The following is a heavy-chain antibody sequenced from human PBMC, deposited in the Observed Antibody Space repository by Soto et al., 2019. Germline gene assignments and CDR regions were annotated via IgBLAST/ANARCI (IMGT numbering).Heavy chain of an antibody. CDR3: AKVASGSYNWFDP. V-gene: IGHV3-74*01. Sequence: EVQLVESGGELVQPGGSLRLSCAASGFTFNNYWMHWVRQAPGKGLVWVSRINTDGSRTDNADSVKGRFTISRDNAKKTLYLQIDSLRAEDTAVYYCAKVASGSYNWFDPWGQGTLVTVSS. CDR1: GFTFNNYW. D-gene: IGHD1-26*01. CDR2: INTDGSRT. J-gene: IGHJ5*02.